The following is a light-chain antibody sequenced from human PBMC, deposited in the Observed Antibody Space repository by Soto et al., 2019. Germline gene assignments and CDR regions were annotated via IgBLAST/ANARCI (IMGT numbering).Light chain of an antibody. CDR1: QSISTW. CDR3: QQYSSYTPRT. Sequence: DIPMTQSPSNLSASVGDRVTITCRASQSISTWLAWFQQKPGKAPKLLIYDASSLGSGVPSRFSGYGSGTEFTLTIAGLQPDDFATYYCQQYSSYTPRTFGQGTKVEIK. CDR2: DAS. V-gene: IGKV1-5*01. J-gene: IGKJ1*01.